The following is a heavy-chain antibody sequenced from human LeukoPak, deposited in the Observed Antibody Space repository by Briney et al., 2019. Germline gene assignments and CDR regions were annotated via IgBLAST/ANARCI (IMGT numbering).Heavy chain of an antibody. Sequence: GGSLRLSCAASGFTFSSYAMSWVRQAPGKGLEWVSAISGSGGSTYYADSVKGRFTISRDNSKNTLYLQMNSLRAEDTAVYHCAKVEGKMATIRYFDYWGQGTLVTVSS. D-gene: IGHD5-24*01. J-gene: IGHJ4*02. V-gene: IGHV3-23*01. CDR1: GFTFSSYA. CDR3: AKVEGKMATIRYFDY. CDR2: ISGSGGST.